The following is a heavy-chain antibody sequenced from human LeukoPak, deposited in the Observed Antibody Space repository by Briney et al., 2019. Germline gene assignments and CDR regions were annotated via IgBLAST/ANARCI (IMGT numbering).Heavy chain of an antibody. CDR2: ITHSGST. CDR3: ATPQRDTVRYFDL. J-gene: IGHJ2*01. CDR1: GASFRTYY. Sequence: SETLPLTCAVNGASFRTYYWSWIRQPPGKGLEWIGEITHSGSTNYSPSLKSRVTISVDTSKNQFSLRLTSVTAADTAVYYCATPQRDTVRYFDLWGRGTPVTVSS. D-gene: IGHD4-17*01. V-gene: IGHV4-34*01.